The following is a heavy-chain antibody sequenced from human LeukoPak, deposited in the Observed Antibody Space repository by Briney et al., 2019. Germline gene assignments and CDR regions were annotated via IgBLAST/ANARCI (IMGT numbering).Heavy chain of an antibody. J-gene: IGHJ3*01. V-gene: IGHV4-39*07. CDR3: ARNDYYDNSGNAFDV. Sequence: SETLSLTCTVSGGSISSSSYWGWIRQPPGKGLEWIGSIYYSGRTYYNPSLKSRITISVDTSKNQFSLRLSSVTAADTAVYYCARNDYYDNSGNAFDVWGQGTMVTVSS. D-gene: IGHD3-22*01. CDR1: GGSISSSSY. CDR2: IYYSGRT.